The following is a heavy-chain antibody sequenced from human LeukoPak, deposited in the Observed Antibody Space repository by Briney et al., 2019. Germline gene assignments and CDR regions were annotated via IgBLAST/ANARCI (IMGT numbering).Heavy chain of an antibody. CDR2: IYESGST. V-gene: IGHV4-39*01. D-gene: IGHD2-15*01. Sequence: PSETLSLTCTVSGGSISSSVYYWGWIRQPPGKGLEWVGSIYESGSTYYNSSLKTRVTISEDMSKNQFSLKVSSVTAADTAVYYCASGDCRGDSCSTSPFSYWGQGALVTVSS. J-gene: IGHJ4*01. CDR3: ASGDCRGDSCSTSPFSY. CDR1: GGSISSSVYY.